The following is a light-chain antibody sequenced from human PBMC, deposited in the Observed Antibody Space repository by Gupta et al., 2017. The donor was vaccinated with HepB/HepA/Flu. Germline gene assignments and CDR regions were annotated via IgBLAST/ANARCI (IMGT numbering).Light chain of an antibody. CDR2: AAS. CDR1: QSISSY. J-gene: IGKJ1*01. V-gene: IGKV1-39*01. Sequence: DIQMTQSPSSLSASVGDRVTITCRASQSISSYLNCYQQRPGKAPRLLIYAASSLQSGVPSRFSGSGSGTDFILTISNLQPEDFTTFFCQQSYSSPPTFGQGTKVEIK. CDR3: QQSYSSPPT.